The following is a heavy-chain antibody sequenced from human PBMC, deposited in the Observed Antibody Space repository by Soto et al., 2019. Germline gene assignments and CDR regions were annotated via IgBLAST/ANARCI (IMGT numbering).Heavy chain of an antibody. CDR3: XXXXXXVTASWVAFDI. CDR2: IKNSAGT. J-gene: IGHJ3*02. V-gene: IGHV3-66*01. CDR1: GFTVSNNF. Sequence: DVQLVESGGGLVQPGGSLRLSCAASGFTVSNNFMSWVRQAPGQGLEWVSVIKNSAGTDYADSVKGRLTIFTDNSKNTXXXXXXXXXXXXXXXXXXXXXXXXVTASWVAFDIWGQGTKVTVS. D-gene: IGHD2-21*02.